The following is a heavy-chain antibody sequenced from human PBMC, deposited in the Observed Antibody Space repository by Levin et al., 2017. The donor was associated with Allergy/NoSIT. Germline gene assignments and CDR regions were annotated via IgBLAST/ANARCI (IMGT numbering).Heavy chain of an antibody. Sequence: LRLSCTVSGGSISSGGYYWTWIRQHPGKGLEWIGYVYNSGRAYYTPSLESRATISVDTSKNQFSLKLTSVTAADTAVYYCASHFGSKSAYWGQGTLVTVSS. CDR3: ASHFGSKSAY. CDR2: VYNSGRA. D-gene: IGHD3-10*01. CDR1: GGSISSGGYY. J-gene: IGHJ4*02. V-gene: IGHV4-31*03.